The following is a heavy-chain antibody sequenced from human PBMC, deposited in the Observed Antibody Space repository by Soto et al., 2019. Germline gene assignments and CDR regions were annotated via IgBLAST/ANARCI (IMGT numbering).Heavy chain of an antibody. CDR1: GGSISSYY. J-gene: IGHJ3*02. CDR2: INYSGST. Sequence: QVQLQESGPGLVKPSETLSLTCTVSGGSISSYYWSWIRQPPGKGLELIGYINYSGSTNYNPSLKSRVTISLNTSKKQFSQKLRSASAADTAVYYWARHGEIITFGGVIVRVGAFDIWGQGTMVTVSS. V-gene: IGHV4-59*08. CDR3: ARHGEIITFGGVIVRVGAFDI. D-gene: IGHD3-16*02.